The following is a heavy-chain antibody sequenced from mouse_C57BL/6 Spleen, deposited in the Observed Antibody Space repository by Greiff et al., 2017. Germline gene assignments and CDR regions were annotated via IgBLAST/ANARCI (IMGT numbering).Heavy chain of an antibody. J-gene: IGHJ2*01. D-gene: IGHD1-1*01. Sequence: VQLQQSGAELVKPGASVKMSCKASGYTFTSYWITWVKQRPGQGLEWIGDIYPGSGSTNYNEKFKSKATLTVDTSSSTAYMQLSSLTSEDSAVYYCAREEVAFTTVVAEDFDYWGQGTTLTVSS. CDR1: GYTFTSYW. V-gene: IGHV1-55*01. CDR3: AREEVAFTTVVAEDFDY. CDR2: IYPGSGST.